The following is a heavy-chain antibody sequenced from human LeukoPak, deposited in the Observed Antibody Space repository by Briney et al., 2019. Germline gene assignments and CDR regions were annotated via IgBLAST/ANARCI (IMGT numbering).Heavy chain of an antibody. CDR3: ARDVPGYSGYGLGPRAAADNWFDP. Sequence: ASVKVSCKASGGTFSSYAISWVRQAPGQGLEWMGGIIPIFGTANYAQKFQGRVTITADESTSTAYMELSSLRSEDTAVYYCARDVPGYSGYGLGPRAAADNWFDPWGQGTLVTVSS. D-gene: IGHD5-12*01. J-gene: IGHJ5*02. CDR2: IIPIFGTA. V-gene: IGHV1-69*13. CDR1: GGTFSSYA.